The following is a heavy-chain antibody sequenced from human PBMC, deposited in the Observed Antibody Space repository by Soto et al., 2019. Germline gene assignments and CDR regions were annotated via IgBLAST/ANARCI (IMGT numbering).Heavy chain of an antibody. J-gene: IGHJ4*02. V-gene: IGHV3-33*01. Sequence: GGSLRLSCAASGFTFSSYVMHWVRQAPGKGLEWVAVIWYDGSNKYYADSVKGRFTISRDNSKNTLYLQMNSLRAEDTAVYYCARGAQYYDFWSGYYDYWGQGTLVTVSS. D-gene: IGHD3-3*01. CDR3: ARGAQYYDFWSGYYDY. CDR1: GFTFSSYV. CDR2: IWYDGSNK.